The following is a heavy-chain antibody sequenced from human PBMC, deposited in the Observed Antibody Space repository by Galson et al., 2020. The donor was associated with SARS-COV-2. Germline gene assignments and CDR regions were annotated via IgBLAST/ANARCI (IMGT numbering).Heavy chain of an antibody. CDR1: GFSLNTGGVG. CDR3: AHLPVEFTADYFDY. J-gene: IGHJ4*02. V-gene: IGHV2-5*02. CDR2: IYWDDDK. Sequence: SGPTLVKPTQTLTLTCTFSGFSLNTGGVGVGWIRQPPGKALQWLALIYWDDDKRFNPSLRSRLTITKDTSKNLVVLSMANVDPVDTATYYCAHLPVEFTADYFDYWGQGTLVTVSS. D-gene: IGHD3-10*01.